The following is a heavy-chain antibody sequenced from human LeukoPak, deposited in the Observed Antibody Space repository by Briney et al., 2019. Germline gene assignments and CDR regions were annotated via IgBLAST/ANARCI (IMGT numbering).Heavy chain of an antibody. D-gene: IGHD2-2*01. V-gene: IGHV1-18*01. CDR3: AREYCSSTSCYQDAFDI. J-gene: IGHJ3*02. CDR1: GYTFTSYG. CDR2: ISAYNGNT. Sequence: ASVKVSCKASGYTFTSYGISWVRQAPGQGLEWMGWISAYNGNTNYAQKLQGRVTMTTDTSTSTAYMELRSLRSDDTAVYYCAREYCSSTSCYQDAFDIWGQGTMVTVSS.